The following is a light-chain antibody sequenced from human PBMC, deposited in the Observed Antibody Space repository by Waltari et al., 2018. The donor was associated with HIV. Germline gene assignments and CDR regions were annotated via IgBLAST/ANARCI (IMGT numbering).Light chain of an antibody. CDR2: NNN. J-gene: IGLJ1*01. CDR1: SSNIGSYA. Sequence: QSVLTQPPSVSGTPGQKVSISCSGNSSNIGSYAVNWYQQLPATAPKVLLFNNNERPSGVPDRFSGSRSGTSASLVISGLQSDDEGDYFCAAWDDSLSGFYVFGTGTTVTVL. V-gene: IGLV1-44*01. CDR3: AAWDDSLSGFYV.